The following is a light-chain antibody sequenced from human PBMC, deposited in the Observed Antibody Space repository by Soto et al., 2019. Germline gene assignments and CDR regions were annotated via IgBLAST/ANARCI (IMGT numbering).Light chain of an antibody. V-gene: IGLV2-14*03. CDR2: EVE. CDR3: TSYTSTDTLVV. Sequence: QSALTQPASVSASPGQSITISCTGTSSDIGDYNYVSWYQQRPGEAPKLILYEVENRPSGISDRFSGSKSGNTASLTISGLRTEDEAYYYCTSYTSTDTLVVFGGGTKLTVL. J-gene: IGLJ2*01. CDR1: SSDIGDYNY.